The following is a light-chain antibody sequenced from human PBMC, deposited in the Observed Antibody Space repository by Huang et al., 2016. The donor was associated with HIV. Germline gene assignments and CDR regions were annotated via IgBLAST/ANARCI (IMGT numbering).Light chain of an antibody. J-gene: IGKJ1*01. CDR2: AAS. CDR1: KNIRNY. Sequence: DIQMTQSPSSQSASVGDRVTITCRASKNIRNYLNWYQQKPGKAPNLLIYAASTLKTGVPSRFSGSGSGTDFTLTISSLQPEDFATYYCQESYSTPWTFGQGTKVEI. CDR3: QESYSTPWT. V-gene: IGKV1-39*01.